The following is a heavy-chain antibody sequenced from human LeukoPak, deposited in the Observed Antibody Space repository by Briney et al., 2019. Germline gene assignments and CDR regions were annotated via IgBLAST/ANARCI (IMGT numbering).Heavy chain of an antibody. J-gene: IGHJ4*02. D-gene: IGHD3-10*01. Sequence: GGSLRLSCAASGFTFSSYGMHWVRQAPGKGLEWVAFIRYDGSNKYYADSVKGRFTISRDNSKNTLYLQMNSLRAEDTAVYYCAKDGPGVTYPQWFDYWGQGTLVTVSS. CDR3: AKDGPGVTYPQWFDY. CDR1: GFTFSSYG. CDR2: IRYDGSNK. V-gene: IGHV3-30*02.